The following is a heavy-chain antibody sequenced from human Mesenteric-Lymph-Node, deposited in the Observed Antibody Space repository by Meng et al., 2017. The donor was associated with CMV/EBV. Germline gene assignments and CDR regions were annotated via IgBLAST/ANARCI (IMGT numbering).Heavy chain of an antibody. V-gene: IGHV3-74*01. D-gene: IGHD2-2*01. CDR1: GFTFSSYW. Sequence: GGSLRLSCAASGFTFSSYWMHWVRQAPGKGLVWVSRINSDGSSTSYADSVKGRFTISRDNAKNTLYLQMNSLRAEDTAVYYCARAEDIVIVPAAPFYGMDVWGQGTTVTVSS. CDR3: ARAEDIVIVPAAPFYGMDV. J-gene: IGHJ6*02. CDR2: INSDGSST.